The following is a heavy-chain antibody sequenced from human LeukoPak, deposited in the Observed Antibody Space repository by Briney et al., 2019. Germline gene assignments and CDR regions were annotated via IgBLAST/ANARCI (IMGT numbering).Heavy chain of an antibody. CDR2: ISGDVQTT. J-gene: IGHJ2*01. D-gene: IGHD3-10*01. CDR1: GFTFGTHA. Sequence: PGGSLRLSCEASGFTFGTHAMNWIRQSPGKGLEWLSVISGDVQTTTYASSVKGRFTISRDNSKNTLYWEMNSLRVEDTAIYYCAKGDYYSSAKHFARLHCDLGARSTRERVSS. V-gene: IGHV3-23*01. CDR3: AKGDYYSSAKHFARLHCDL.